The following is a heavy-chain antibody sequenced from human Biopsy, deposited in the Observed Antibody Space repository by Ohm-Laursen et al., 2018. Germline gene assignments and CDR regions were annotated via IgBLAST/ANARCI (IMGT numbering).Heavy chain of an antibody. CDR2: ISGNSDII. CDR1: GFAVSSNY. V-gene: IGHV3-23*01. J-gene: IGHJ4*02. D-gene: IGHD4-17*01. Sequence: SLRLSCAASGFAVSSNYLTWVRQAPGKGLEWVSTISGNSDIIYDTDSVKGRFTISRDNSKNTLYLQMNSLRADDTAVYYCALAVSQTVTHFDYWGQGTLVTVSS. CDR3: ALAVSQTVTHFDY.